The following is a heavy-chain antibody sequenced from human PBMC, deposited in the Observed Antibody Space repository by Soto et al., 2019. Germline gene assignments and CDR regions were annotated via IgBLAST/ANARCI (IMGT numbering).Heavy chain of an antibody. CDR1: GYTFSDYY. J-gene: IGHJ6*02. CDR2: INPKTGGT. V-gene: IGHV1-2*04. CDR3: ARDPESPQGNHGLDV. Sequence: QVQLVRSGAEVKKPGASVKVSCKASGYTFSDYYMHWVRQAPGQGLEWMGWINPKTGGTNYAQKFQDCVTMTRDTSISTAYMELNRLTSDDTAVYYCARDPESPQGNHGLDVWGQGTTVTVSS. D-gene: IGHD4-4*01.